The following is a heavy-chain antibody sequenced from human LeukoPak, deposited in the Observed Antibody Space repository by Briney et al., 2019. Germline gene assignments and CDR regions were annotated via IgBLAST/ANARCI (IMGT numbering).Heavy chain of an antibody. D-gene: IGHD3-22*01. V-gene: IGHV3-23*01. Sequence: GGSLRLSCAVSGNTLSNYGMSWVRQAPGKGLEWVAGISDSGGRTNYADSVKGRFTISRDNPKNTLYLQMNSLRAEDTAVYFCAKRGVVIRVILVGFHKEAYYFDSWGQGALVNVSS. CDR1: GNTLSNYG. J-gene: IGHJ4*02. CDR2: ISDSGGRT. CDR3: AKRGVVIRVILVGFHKEAYYFDS.